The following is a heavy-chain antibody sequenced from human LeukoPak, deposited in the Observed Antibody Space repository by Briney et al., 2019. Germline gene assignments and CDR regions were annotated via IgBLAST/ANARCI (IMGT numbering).Heavy chain of an antibody. Sequence: PGGSLRLSCAASGFTFSSYEMNWVRQTPGKGLEWVSYISYSGSTIYYADSVKGRFTISRDNAKNSLYLQMNSLRAEDTAVYYCARDNYYYDSSGYYYYYYYYMDVWGKGTTVTVSS. CDR3: ARDNYYYDSSGYYYYYYYYMDV. CDR1: GFTFSSYE. J-gene: IGHJ6*03. D-gene: IGHD3-22*01. CDR2: ISYSGSTI. V-gene: IGHV3-48*03.